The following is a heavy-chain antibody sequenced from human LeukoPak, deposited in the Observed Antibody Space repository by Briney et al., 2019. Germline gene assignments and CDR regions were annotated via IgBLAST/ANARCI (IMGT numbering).Heavy chain of an antibody. D-gene: IGHD5-18*01. J-gene: IGHJ3*02. CDR3: AVEDTAQRPGRTVDI. CDR2: INHSGST. V-gene: IGHV4-34*01. CDR1: GGSFSGYY. Sequence: PSETLSLTCAVYGGSFSGYYWSWIRQPPGKGLEWIGEINHSGSTNYNPSLKSRVTISVDTSKNQFSLKLSSVTAADTAVYYCAVEDTAQRPGRTVDIWGQGTMVTVSS.